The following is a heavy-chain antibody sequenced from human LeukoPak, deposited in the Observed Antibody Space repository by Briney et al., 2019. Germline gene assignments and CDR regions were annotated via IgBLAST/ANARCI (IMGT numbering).Heavy chain of an antibody. CDR1: GFTFSSYA. CDR2: ISGSGGST. V-gene: IGHV3-23*01. CDR3: ARGVLYDSSGYYDH. D-gene: IGHD3-22*01. J-gene: IGHJ5*02. Sequence: SGGSLRLSCAASGFTFSSYAMSWVRQAPGKGLEWVSAISGSGGSTYYADSVKGRFTISRDNSKNTLYLQMNSLRAEDTAVYYCARGVLYDSSGYYDHWGQGTLVTVSS.